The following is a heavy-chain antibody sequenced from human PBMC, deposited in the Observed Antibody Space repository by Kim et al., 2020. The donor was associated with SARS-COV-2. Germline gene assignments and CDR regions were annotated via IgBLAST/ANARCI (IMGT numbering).Heavy chain of an antibody. D-gene: IGHD1-26*01. V-gene: IGHV3-30*07. CDR3: ARDLIVGDTSYGMDV. Sequence: DSVTGRFTISRDNSKNTLYLQMNSLRAEDTAEYYCARDLIVGDTSYGMDVWGQGTVVTVSS. J-gene: IGHJ6*02.